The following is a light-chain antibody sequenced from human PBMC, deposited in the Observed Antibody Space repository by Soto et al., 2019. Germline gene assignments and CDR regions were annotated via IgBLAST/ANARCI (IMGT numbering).Light chain of an antibody. Sequence: DIQMTQSPSTLSASVGDRVTITCRASQSLSSWLAWYQQKPGKAPKLLIYDASSLESGVPSRFSGNGSGTEFTLTISSLQPDDFATYYCQQYNNFPFTFGGGTKVEIK. CDR3: QQYNNFPFT. J-gene: IGKJ4*01. CDR1: QSLSSW. V-gene: IGKV1-5*01. CDR2: DAS.